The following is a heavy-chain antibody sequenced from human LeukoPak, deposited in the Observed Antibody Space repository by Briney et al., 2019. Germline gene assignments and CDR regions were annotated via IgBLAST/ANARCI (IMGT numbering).Heavy chain of an antibody. CDR1: GFTFSSYA. V-gene: IGHV3-33*08. CDR2: IWYDGSNK. D-gene: IGHD3-3*01. Sequence: GGSLRLSCAASGFTFSSYAMSWVRQAPGKGLEWVAVIWYDGSNKYYADSVKGRFTMSRDNSKNTLYLQMNSLRAEDTAVYFCATCFFRSYYNYYGMDVWGQGTTVTVSS. J-gene: IGHJ6*02. CDR3: ATCFFRSYYNYYGMDV.